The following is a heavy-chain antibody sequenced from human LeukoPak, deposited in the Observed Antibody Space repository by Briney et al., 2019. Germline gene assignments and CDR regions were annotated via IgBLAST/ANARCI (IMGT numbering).Heavy chain of an antibody. J-gene: IGHJ4*02. CDR2: IYTSGST. CDR1: GGSISSGSYY. D-gene: IGHD3-22*01. CDR3: ARETSNYYYDSSGYDPFYFDY. V-gene: IGHV4-61*02. Sequence: SETLSLTCTVSGGSISSGSYYWSRIRQPAGKGLEWIGRIYTSGSTNYNPSLKSRVTISVDTSKNQFSLKLSSVTAADTAVYYCARETSNYYYDSSGYDPFYFDYWGQGTLVTVSS.